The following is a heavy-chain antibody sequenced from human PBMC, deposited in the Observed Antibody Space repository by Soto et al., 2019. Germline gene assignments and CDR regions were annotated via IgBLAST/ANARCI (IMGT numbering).Heavy chain of an antibody. CDR3: ARQDSSSWYGESYYYYGMDV. V-gene: IGHV3-30-3*01. CDR2: ISYDGSNK. D-gene: IGHD6-13*01. J-gene: IGHJ6*02. Sequence: LRLSCAASGFTFSSYAMHWVRQAPGKGLEWVAVISYDGSNKYYADSVKGRFTISRDNSKNTLYLQMNSLRAEDTAVYYCARQDSSSWYGESYYYYGMDVWGQGTTVTVSS. CDR1: GFTFSSYA.